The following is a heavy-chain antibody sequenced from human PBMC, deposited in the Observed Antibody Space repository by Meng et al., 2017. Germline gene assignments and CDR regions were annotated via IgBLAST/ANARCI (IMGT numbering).Heavy chain of an antibody. D-gene: IGHD6-6*01. V-gene: IGHV4-34*01. CDR3: ARRGIAARPFYY. Sequence: QVHVQKWGAGLLKPSETLSPTGAVYGGSFSGYYWSWIRQPPGKGLEWIGEINHSGSTNYNPSLKRRVTISVDTSKNQFSLKLSSVTAADTAVYYCARRGIAARPFYYWGQGTLVTVSS. CDR1: GGSFSGYY. J-gene: IGHJ4*02. CDR2: INHSGST.